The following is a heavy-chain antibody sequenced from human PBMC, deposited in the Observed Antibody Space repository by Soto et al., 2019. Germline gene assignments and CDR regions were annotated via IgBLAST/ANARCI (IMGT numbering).Heavy chain of an antibody. J-gene: IGHJ4*02. CDR1: GFTFNSYV. CDR3: AITLGMRLPFDH. CDR2: ISGSGYST. Sequence: GGSLRLSCAASGFTFNSYVMSWVRQAPGKGLEWVSSISGSGYSTYYADSVKGRFTVSRDNSKDTLYLQMNTLRAEDTAVYYCAITLGMRLPFDHWGQGTLVTVSS. V-gene: IGHV3-23*01. D-gene: IGHD3-16*01.